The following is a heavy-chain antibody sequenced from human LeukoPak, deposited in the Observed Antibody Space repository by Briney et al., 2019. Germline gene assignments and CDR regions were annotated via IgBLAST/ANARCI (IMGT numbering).Heavy chain of an antibody. D-gene: IGHD1-26*01. CDR2: ISSNGATT. V-gene: IGHV3-64*04. Sequence: PGGSLRLSCSASGCTFNRFYLHWVRQAPGKGLEFVSHISSNGATTYYADSVKGRFTISRDNSKNTLYLQMISLRPEDTAVYYCAKDISGSFSIDYWGQGTLVSVSS. CDR3: AKDISGSFSIDY. CDR1: GCTFNRFY. J-gene: IGHJ4*02.